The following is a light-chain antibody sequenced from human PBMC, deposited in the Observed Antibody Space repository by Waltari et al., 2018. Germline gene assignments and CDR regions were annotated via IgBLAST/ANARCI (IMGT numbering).Light chain of an antibody. V-gene: IGKV1-5*01. CDR2: DVS. CDR1: QSISSW. J-gene: IGKJ1*01. CDR3: HQYNSYPWT. Sequence: DIQMTQSPSTLSASVGDRVTITCRASQSISSWLAWYQQKPGKATKRLIYDVSSLESGVPSRFSGSGSGTEFTLTISSLQPDDFATYYCHQYNSYPWTFGQGTKVEIK.